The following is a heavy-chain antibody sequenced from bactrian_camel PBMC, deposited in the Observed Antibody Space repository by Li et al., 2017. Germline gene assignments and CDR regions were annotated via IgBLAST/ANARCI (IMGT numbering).Heavy chain of an antibody. J-gene: IGHJ4*01. V-gene: IGHV3S35*01. Sequence: VQPGGSLRLSCVASGFAFSSYAMNWVRLAPGKGLEWVSSISSGSTTYYADSMKGRFTISRDNAKNTLYLQMNSLKPEDTAMYYCAASTGYSWLQLPVAPRCARSSEYKYWGQGTQVTVS. CDR1: GFAFSSYA. CDR3: AASTGYSWLQLPVAPRCARSSEYKY. CDR2: ISSGSTT. D-gene: IGHD6*01.